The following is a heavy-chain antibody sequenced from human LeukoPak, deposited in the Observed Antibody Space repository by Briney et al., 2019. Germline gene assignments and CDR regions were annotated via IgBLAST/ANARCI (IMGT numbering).Heavy chain of an antibody. CDR3: ARVTGVTALDY. CDR1: GFTFSSYA. CDR2: ISSNGGST. Sequence: GGSLRLSCAASGFTFSSYAMHWVRQAPGKGLEYVSAISSNGGSTYYANSVKGRFTISRDNSKNTLYLQMGSLRAEDMAVYYCARVTGVTALDYWGQGTLVTVSS. D-gene: IGHD2-21*02. V-gene: IGHV3-64*01. J-gene: IGHJ4*02.